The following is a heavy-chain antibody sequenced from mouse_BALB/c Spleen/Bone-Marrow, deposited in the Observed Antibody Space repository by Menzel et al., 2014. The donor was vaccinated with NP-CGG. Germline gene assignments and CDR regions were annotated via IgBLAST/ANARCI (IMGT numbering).Heavy chain of an antibody. CDR1: GYTFTSYW. D-gene: IGHD2-5*01. V-gene: IGHV1-7*01. CDR3: ARSYSKDVEY. Sequence: QVQLQQSGAELAKPGAPVKMSCKASGYTFTSYWMHWVKQRPGQGLEWIGNINPSTGYTEYNQKFKDKATLTADKSSSTAYMQLNSLTSEDSAGNYCARSYSKDVEYWGQGTTLTVSS. J-gene: IGHJ2*01. CDR2: INPSTGYT.